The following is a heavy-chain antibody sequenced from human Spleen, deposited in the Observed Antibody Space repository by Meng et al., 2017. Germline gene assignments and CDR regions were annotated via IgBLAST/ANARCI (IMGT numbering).Heavy chain of an antibody. J-gene: IGHJ4*02. D-gene: IGHD1-1*01. Sequence: ASVKVSCKASGYNFIAYWLYWVRQAPGQGLEWIGWINPNGGGTNYAHKFLGRVTVTRDMSTSTAYTDMSSLTFDDTAVYYCAILEGGWGQGTLVTVSS. CDR1: GYNFIAYW. CDR2: INPNGGGT. V-gene: IGHV1-2*07. CDR3: AILEGG.